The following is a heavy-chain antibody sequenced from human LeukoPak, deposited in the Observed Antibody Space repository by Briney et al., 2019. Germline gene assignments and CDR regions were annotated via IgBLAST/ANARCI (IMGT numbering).Heavy chain of an antibody. V-gene: IGHV5-51*01. J-gene: IGHJ4*02. Sequence: GASLEISSEGADSIFTSYWIGWGRQLPGKGVEWRGIIYTGDSDNRYSPSFQGQITISADKSISTAYLQWSSLKASNTAMYYCARGYGGSGYSYLDYWGQGTLVTVSS. CDR2: IYTGDSDN. D-gene: IGHD3-22*01. CDR3: ARGYGGSGYSYLDY. CDR1: DSIFTSYW.